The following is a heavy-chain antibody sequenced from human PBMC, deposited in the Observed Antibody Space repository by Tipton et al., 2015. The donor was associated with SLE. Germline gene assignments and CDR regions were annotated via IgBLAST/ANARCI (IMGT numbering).Heavy chain of an antibody. CDR1: GGSISDFY. J-gene: IGHJ4*02. CDR3: ATYGLYGDYYFDY. D-gene: IGHD4-17*01. V-gene: IGHV4-38-2*02. Sequence: LRLSCTVSGGSISDFYWSWVRQPPGKGLEWIGSNYHSGSTYYNPSLKSRVTISVDTSKNQFSLKLSSVTAADTAVYYCATYGLYGDYYFDYWGQGTLVTVSS. CDR2: NYHSGST.